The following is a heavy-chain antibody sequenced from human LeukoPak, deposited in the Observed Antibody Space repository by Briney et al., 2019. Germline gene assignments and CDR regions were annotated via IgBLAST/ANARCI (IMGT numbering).Heavy chain of an antibody. D-gene: IGHD4-11*01. Sequence: PSETLSLTCSVSGGSISRSDHYWSWIRQPPGKGLEWIGYIYYSGSTNYNPSLKSRVTISVDTSKNQFSLKLSSVTAADTAVYYCARFYSNYVMGDYYYYYGMDVWGQGTTVTVSS. CDR1: GGSISRSDHY. CDR3: ARFYSNYVMGDYYYYYGMDV. J-gene: IGHJ6*02. V-gene: IGHV4-61*08. CDR2: IYYSGST.